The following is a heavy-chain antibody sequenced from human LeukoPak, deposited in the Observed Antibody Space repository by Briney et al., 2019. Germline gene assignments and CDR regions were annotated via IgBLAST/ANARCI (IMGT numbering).Heavy chain of an antibody. D-gene: IGHD6-19*01. CDR1: GGSISSSSYY. J-gene: IGHJ4*02. Sequence: SETLSLTCTVSGGSISSSSYYWGWIRQPPGKGLEWIGSIYYSGSTYYNPSLKSRVTISVDTSKNQFSLKLNSVTAADTAVYYCALSRSSSGWYVFDYWGQGTLVTVSS. V-gene: IGHV4-39*07. CDR3: ALSRSSSGWYVFDY. CDR2: IYYSGST.